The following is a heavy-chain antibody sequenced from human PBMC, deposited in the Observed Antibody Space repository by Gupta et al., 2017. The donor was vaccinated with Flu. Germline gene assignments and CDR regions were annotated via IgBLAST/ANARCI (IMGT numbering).Heavy chain of an antibody. Sequence: QVQLVQSGAEVKKPGASVKVSCKASGYTFTGYYMHWVRQAPGQGLEWMGWINPNSGGTNYAQKFQGRVTMTRDTSISTAYMGLSRLRSDDTAVYYCARDRGPRDTMIVVVIYYFDYWGQGTLVTVSS. V-gene: IGHV1-2*02. CDR3: ARDRGPRDTMIVVVIYYFDY. J-gene: IGHJ4*02. CDR1: GYTFTGYY. D-gene: IGHD3-22*01. CDR2: INPNSGGT.